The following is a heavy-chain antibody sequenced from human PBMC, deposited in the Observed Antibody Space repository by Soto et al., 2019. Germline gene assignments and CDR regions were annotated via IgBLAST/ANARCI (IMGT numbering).Heavy chain of an antibody. CDR1: GYTFTSYG. CDR2: ISAYNGNT. Sequence: QVQLVQSGAEVKKPGASVKVSCKASGYTFTSYGISWVRQAPGQGLEWMGWISAYNGNTNYAQKLQGRVTMTTDTSTSTADMELRSLRSDDTAVYYCAGRVMVRGGTYYYYGMDVWGRGTTVTVSS. J-gene: IGHJ6*02. D-gene: IGHD3-10*01. V-gene: IGHV1-18*01. CDR3: AGRVMVRGGTYYYYGMDV.